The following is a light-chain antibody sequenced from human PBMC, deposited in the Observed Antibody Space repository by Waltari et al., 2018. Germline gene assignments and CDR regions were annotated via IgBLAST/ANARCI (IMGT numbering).Light chain of an antibody. J-gene: IGLJ3*02. Sequence: QSALTQPASVSGSPGQSITISCTGTSSDVRAYDYVPWYQQKPGKAPQPIIYEVRDRPPGVPNRFSGSKSGYTAFLTISGLQAEDEADYYCTSYTTSRTWVFGGGTKLTVL. CDR2: EVR. CDR1: SSDVRAYDY. V-gene: IGLV2-14*01. CDR3: TSYTTSRTWV.